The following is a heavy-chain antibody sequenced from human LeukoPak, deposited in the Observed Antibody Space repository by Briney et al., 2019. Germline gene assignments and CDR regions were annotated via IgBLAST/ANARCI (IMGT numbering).Heavy chain of an antibody. D-gene: IGHD3-22*01. Sequence: PSETLSLTCTVSGGSISNGGYYWSWIRQHPGKGLEWIGYIYYSGSTYYNPSLKSRVTISVDTSKNQFSLKLSSVTAADTAVYYCAREVYDSSGFDRYYFDYWGQGTLVTVSS. J-gene: IGHJ4*02. CDR3: AREVYDSSGFDRYYFDY. CDR1: GGSISNGGYY. CDR2: IYYSGST. V-gene: IGHV4-31*03.